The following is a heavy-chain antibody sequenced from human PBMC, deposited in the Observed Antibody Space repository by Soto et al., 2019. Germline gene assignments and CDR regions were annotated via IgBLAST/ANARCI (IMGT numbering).Heavy chain of an antibody. CDR3: ARWGDWKRMDV. CDR1: GYTFTSYG. J-gene: IGHJ6*02. CDR2: IIPMFGSA. V-gene: IGHV1-69*05. D-gene: IGHD2-21*02. Sequence: SVKVSCKASGYTFTSYGISWVRQAPGQGLEWMGGIIPMFGSANYAQEFLGRVTISRDNSKSTLYLQMNSLRVDDTAVYYCARWGDWKRMDVWGQGTTVTVSS.